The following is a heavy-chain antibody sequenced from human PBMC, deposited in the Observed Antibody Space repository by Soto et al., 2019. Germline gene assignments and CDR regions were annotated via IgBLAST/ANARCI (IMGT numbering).Heavy chain of an antibody. CDR3: ARDPGWAAAKNWFDP. CDR1: GFTFSSYA. Sequence: QVQLVESGGGVVQPGRSLRLSCAASGFTFSSYAMHWVRQAPGKGLEWVAVISYDGSNKYYADSVKGRFTISRDNSKNTLYLQMNSLRAEDTAVYYCARDPGWAAAKNWFDPWGQGTLVTVSS. CDR2: ISYDGSNK. J-gene: IGHJ5*02. D-gene: IGHD6-13*01. V-gene: IGHV3-30-3*01.